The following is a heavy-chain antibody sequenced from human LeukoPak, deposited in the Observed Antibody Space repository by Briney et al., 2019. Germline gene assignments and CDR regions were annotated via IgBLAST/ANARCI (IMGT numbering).Heavy chain of an antibody. CDR3: ARDGSIVGKAYFDN. CDR1: GGSISRSDYY. D-gene: IGHD1-26*01. V-gene: IGHV4-39*07. CDR2: IHYSGKT. J-gene: IGHJ4*02. Sequence: SETPSLTCTVSGGSISRSDYYWGWIRQPPGKGLEWIGNIHYSGKTYYNPSLKSRVTISVDTSKNQFSLKLSSVTAADTAVYYCARDGSIVGKAYFDNWGQGILVTVSS.